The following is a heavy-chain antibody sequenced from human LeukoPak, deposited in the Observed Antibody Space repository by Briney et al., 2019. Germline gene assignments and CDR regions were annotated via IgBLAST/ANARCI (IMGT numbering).Heavy chain of an antibody. Sequence: GSLRLSCAASGFIFSSHWMTWVRQPPGKGLEWIGEINHSGSTNYNPSLKSRVTISVDTSKNQFSLKLSSVTAADTAVYYCTRGHSSGVFDYWGQGTLVTVSS. D-gene: IGHD6-19*01. V-gene: IGHV4-34*01. CDR2: INHSGST. CDR1: GFIFSSHW. CDR3: TRGHSSGVFDY. J-gene: IGHJ4*02.